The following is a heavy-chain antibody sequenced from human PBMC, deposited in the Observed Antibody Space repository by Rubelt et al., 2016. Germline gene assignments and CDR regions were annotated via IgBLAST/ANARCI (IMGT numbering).Heavy chain of an antibody. V-gene: IGHV1-18*01. CDR1: GYTFTSYG. CDR3: ASMYSSSWYRGWFDP. J-gene: IGHJ5*02. Sequence: QVQLVQSGAEVKKPGASVKVSCKASGYTFTSYGISWVRQAPGQGLEWMGWISAYNGNTNYAQKLTGRVTMTTDTSTSTAYMELRSLRSDDTAVYYCASMYSSSWYRGWFDPWGQGTLVTVSS. D-gene: IGHD6-13*01. CDR2: ISAYNGNT.